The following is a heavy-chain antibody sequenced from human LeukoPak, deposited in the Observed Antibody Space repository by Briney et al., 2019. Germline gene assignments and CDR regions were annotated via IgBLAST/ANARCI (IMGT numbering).Heavy chain of an antibody. CDR3: ARAPMY. J-gene: IGHJ4*02. Sequence: PSETLSLTCTVSGGSISSSSYYWSWIRQPPGKGLEWIGYIYYTGSTNYNPSLKSRVTISLDTSKNQFSLKLSSVTAADTAVYYCARAPMYWGQGTLVTVSS. CDR1: GGSISSSSYY. CDR2: IYYTGST. V-gene: IGHV4-61*01.